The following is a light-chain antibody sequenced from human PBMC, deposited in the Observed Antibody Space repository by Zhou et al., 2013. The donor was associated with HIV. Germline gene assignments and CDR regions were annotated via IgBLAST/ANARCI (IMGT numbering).Light chain of an antibody. CDR2: DAS. CDR1: QSVSSY. J-gene: IGKJ2*01. Sequence: EIVLTQSPATLSLSPGESVTLSCRASQSVSSYLAWYQQRPGQAPRLLIYDASTRATGIPARFSGSGSGTDFTLTISSLEPEDFAVYYCQQRTNSPPMYTFGQGTKLEIK. V-gene: IGKV3-11*01. CDR3: QQRTNSPPMYT.